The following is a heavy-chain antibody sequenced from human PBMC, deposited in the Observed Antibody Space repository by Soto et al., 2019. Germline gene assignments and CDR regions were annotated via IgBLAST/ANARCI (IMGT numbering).Heavy chain of an antibody. CDR1: GFTVSNNY. V-gene: IGHV3-53*01. J-gene: IGHJ4*02. D-gene: IGHD3-10*01. Sequence: EVQLVESGGGLIQPGGSLRLSCAVSGFTVSNNYMSWVRQAPGKGLEGVSVIYSGGYTAYGDSVKGRFTISRDNSKNTLYLQIKSQGADAPAVVSWASNPGGGGYWGQGTLVTVSS. CDR2: IYSGGYT. CDR3: ASNPGGGGY.